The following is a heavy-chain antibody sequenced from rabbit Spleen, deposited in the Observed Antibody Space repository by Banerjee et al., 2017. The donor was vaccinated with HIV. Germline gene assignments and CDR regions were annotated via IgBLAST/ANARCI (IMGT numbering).Heavy chain of an antibody. CDR2: IDTNDGDT. J-gene: IGHJ4*01. CDR3: ARGPPYAGYAGYGYVYLNL. Sequence: QEQLVESGGGLVKPGGTLTLTCTVSGFSFSSNWICWVRQAPGKGLEWIACIDTNDGDTDYANWPKGRFTIPKTSSTTVTLQMTSLTAADTATYFCARGPPYAGYAGYGYVYLNLWGPGTLVTVS. CDR1: GFSFSSNW. V-gene: IGHV1S45*01. D-gene: IGHD6-1*01.